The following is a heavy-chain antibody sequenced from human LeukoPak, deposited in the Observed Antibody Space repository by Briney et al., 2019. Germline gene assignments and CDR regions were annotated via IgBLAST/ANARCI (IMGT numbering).Heavy chain of an antibody. J-gene: IGHJ4*02. V-gene: IGHV3-7*01. CDR3: TRRLDD. CDR2: IKHDGSEK. CDR1: GFSFNSDW. D-gene: IGHD3-16*01. Sequence: PGGSLRLSCAASGFSFNSDWMDWVRQAPGKGLEWVANIKHDGSEKNCLDSVKGRFTISRDNAQNSLYLQVNGLRVEDSAVYYCTRRLDDWGQGTLVTVPS.